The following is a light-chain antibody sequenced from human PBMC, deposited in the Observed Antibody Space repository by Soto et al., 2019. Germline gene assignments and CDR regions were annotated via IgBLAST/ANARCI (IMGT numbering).Light chain of an antibody. Sequence: QSVLTQPPSASGSPGQSVTISCTGTSSDVGGYDYVSWYQQHPGKAPKLIIYEVNKRPSGVPDRFSGSKSGSTASLTVSGLQADDEADFYCSSYAGYNNLVVFGGGTKLTVL. CDR3: SSYAGYNNLVV. CDR2: EVN. J-gene: IGLJ2*01. CDR1: SSDVGGYDY. V-gene: IGLV2-8*01.